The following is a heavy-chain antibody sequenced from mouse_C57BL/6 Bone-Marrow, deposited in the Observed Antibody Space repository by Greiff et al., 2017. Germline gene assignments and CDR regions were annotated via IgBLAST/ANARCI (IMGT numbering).Heavy chain of an antibody. V-gene: IGHV5-17*01. D-gene: IGHD2-5*01. J-gene: IGHJ4*01. CDR2: ISSGSSTI. CDR1: GFTFSDYG. Sequence: EVQLVASGGGLVKPGGSLKLSCAASGFTFSDYGMHWVRQAPEKGLEWVAYISSGSSTIYYADTVKGRFTISRDNAKNTLFLQMTSLRSEDTAMYYCARGYYSNYGGYAMDYWGQGTSVTVSS. CDR3: ARGYYSNYGGYAMDY.